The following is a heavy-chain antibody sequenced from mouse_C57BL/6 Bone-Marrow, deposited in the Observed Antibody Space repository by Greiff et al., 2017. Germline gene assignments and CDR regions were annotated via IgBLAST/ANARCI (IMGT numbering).Heavy chain of an antibody. J-gene: IGHJ4*01. CDR2: IYPRDGST. V-gene: IGHV1-85*01. D-gene: IGHD1-1*01. CDR1: GYTFTRYD. CDR3: ARNYYGSSRGYYAMDY. Sequence: VQLQQSGPELVKPGASVKLSCKASGYTFTRYDINWVKQRPGQGLEWIGWIYPRDGSTKYNEKFKGKATLTVDTSSSTAYMELHSLTSEDSAVYFCARNYYGSSRGYYAMDYWGQGTSVTVSA.